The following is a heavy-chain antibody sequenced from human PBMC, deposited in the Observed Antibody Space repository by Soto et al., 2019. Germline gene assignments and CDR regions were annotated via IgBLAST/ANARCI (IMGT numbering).Heavy chain of an antibody. V-gene: IGHV4-34*01. CDR3: ARPYGGNSRVFDY. CDR1: GGSFSGYY. CDR2: INHSGST. J-gene: IGHJ4*02. Sequence: SETLSLTCAVYGGSFSGYYWSWIRQPPGKGLEWIGEINHSGSTNYNPSLKSRVTISVDTSKNQFSLKLSSVTAADTAVYCCARPYGGNSRVFDYWGQGTLVTSPQ. D-gene: IGHD2-21*02.